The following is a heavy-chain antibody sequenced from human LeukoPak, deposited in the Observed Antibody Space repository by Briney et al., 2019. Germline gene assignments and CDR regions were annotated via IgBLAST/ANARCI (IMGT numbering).Heavy chain of an antibody. CDR1: VYTFASYY. V-gene: IGHV1-46*01. CDR2: INPSGGDA. J-gene: IGHJ4*02. CDR3: ARDGETYYYDSSGYPYYLAY. D-gene: IGHD3-22*01. Sequence: ASVKVSCKASVYTFASYYMHWVRQAPGQGLEWMGMINPSGGDAIYAQRFQDRVTMTRDMSTTTVHMDLSSLRSEDTAVYYCARDGETYYYDSSGYPYYLAYWGQGTLVTVSS.